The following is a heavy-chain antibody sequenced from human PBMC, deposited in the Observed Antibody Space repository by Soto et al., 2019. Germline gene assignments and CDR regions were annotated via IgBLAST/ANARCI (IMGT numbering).Heavy chain of an antibody. CDR1: GFTFSDYG. V-gene: IGHV3-30*18. J-gene: IGHJ2*01. D-gene: IGHD3-22*01. CDR3: AKEDYYYARSAYPWYFDL. CDR2: MSYDANNE. Sequence: GQLEESGGGVVHPGRSLRLSCAASGFTFSDYGIHWVRQAPGKGLERVADMSYDANNEYYADSVKGRFTVSRDNSKNTVYLVMNGLRTEDTAVYYCAKEDYYYARSAYPWYFDLWGRATLVTVSS.